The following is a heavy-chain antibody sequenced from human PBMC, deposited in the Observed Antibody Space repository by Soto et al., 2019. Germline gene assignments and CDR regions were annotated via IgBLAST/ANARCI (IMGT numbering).Heavy chain of an antibody. CDR3: AKALAYCGGDCHTLDY. V-gene: IGHV3-30*18. J-gene: IGHJ4*02. Sequence: PGGSLRLSCAASGFTFSSYGMHWVRQAPGKGLEWVAVISYDGSNKYYADSVKGRFTISRDNSKNTLYLQMNSLRAEDTAVYYCAKALAYCGGDCHTLDYWGQGPLVTVSS. CDR1: GFTFSSYG. CDR2: ISYDGSNK. D-gene: IGHD2-21*02.